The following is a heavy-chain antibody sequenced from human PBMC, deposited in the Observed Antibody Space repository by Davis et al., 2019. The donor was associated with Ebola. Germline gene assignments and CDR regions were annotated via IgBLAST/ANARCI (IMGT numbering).Heavy chain of an antibody. CDR1: GGSFSGYY. V-gene: IGHV4-34*01. Sequence: PSETLSLTCAVYGGSFSGYYWSWIRQPPGKGLEWIGEINHSGSTNYNPSLKSRVTISVDTSKNQFSLKLSSVTAADTAVYYCARGIRGYSGPRFDYWGQGTLVTVSS. CDR2: INHSGST. CDR3: ARGIRGYSGPRFDY. D-gene: IGHD5-12*01. J-gene: IGHJ4*02.